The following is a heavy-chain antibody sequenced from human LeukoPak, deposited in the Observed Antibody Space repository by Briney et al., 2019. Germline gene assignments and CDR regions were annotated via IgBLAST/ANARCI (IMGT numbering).Heavy chain of an antibody. V-gene: IGHV3-30-3*01. CDR3: ARDQPGTYTLSGA. D-gene: IGHD1-14*01. Sequence: GGSLRLSCAASGFAFNNYAMHWVRQAPGKGLEWVAFISYDGSDIYYADSVKGRFTISRDNSKNTLYLQMNSLRVEDTAVYFCARDQPGTYTLSGAWGQGTLVTVSS. CDR2: ISYDGSDI. CDR1: GFAFNNYA. J-gene: IGHJ5*02.